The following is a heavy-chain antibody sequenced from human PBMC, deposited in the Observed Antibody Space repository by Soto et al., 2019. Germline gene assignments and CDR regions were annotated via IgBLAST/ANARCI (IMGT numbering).Heavy chain of an antibody. CDR2: ISSSGSSGSII. J-gene: IGHJ4*02. CDR3: ARDLGYFASDRYFDS. D-gene: IGHD3-16*02. CDR1: GFTFSDYY. V-gene: IGHV3-11*01. Sequence: GGSLRLSFPASGFTFSDYYMSWIRQAPGKGLEWVSYISSSGSSGSIIYYADAVKGRFNISRDNAKNSLYLQMNSRRADDTAVYYCARDLGYFASDRYFDSWGEGVLVTVS.